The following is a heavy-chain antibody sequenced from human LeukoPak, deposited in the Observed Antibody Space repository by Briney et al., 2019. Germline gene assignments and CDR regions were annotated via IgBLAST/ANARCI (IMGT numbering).Heavy chain of an antibody. V-gene: IGHV5-51*03. CDR3: ASRKFSSTWSDP. CDR1: GHGFSDSW. Sequence: PGESLKMSCTGHGHGFSDSWIGWVRQVPGKGLEWIGVIYPGDSRTRYSPSFRGQVTISVDKSISTAYLQWGSLKASDTAMYYCASRKFSSTWSDPWGQGTLVTVSP. J-gene: IGHJ5*02. D-gene: IGHD6-6*01. CDR2: IYPGDSRT.